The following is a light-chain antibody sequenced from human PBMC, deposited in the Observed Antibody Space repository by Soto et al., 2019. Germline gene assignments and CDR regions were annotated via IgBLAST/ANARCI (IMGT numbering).Light chain of an antibody. CDR3: QQNYAFPYT. CDR1: QTISNY. Sequence: DIQMTQSPSSLSASVGDRVTIPCQASQTISNYLNWYQQKPGKAHELLIYSASTLQSGVPTRFSGSGSGTDFTLIISSLHPEDFATYYCQQNYAFPYTFGQGTKLEI. J-gene: IGKJ2*01. V-gene: IGKV1-39*01. CDR2: SAS.